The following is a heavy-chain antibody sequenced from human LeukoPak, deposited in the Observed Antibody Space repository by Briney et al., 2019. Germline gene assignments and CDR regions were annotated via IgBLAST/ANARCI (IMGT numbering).Heavy chain of an antibody. V-gene: IGHV1-2*02. CDR2: INPDSGGT. CDR1: GYTFTNYG. D-gene: IGHD6-19*01. Sequence: ASVKVSCKASGYTFTNYGISWVRQAPGQGLEWMGWINPDSGGTNYAQKFQGRVTLTRDTSISTAYMELSRLRSDDTAVYYCARDEITVAGTGFDYWGQGTLVAVSS. J-gene: IGHJ4*02. CDR3: ARDEITVAGTGFDY.